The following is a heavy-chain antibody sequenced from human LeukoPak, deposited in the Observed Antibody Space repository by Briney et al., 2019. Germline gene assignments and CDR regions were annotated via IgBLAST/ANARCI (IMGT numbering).Heavy chain of an antibody. Sequence: SETLSPTCTVSGGSISSYYWSRIRQPPGKGLEWIGYMYYRGNTNYDPSLKSRVTISIDTPNNQFSLKLSSVTAADTAVYFCARDWGVGGRPGYMDVWGKGTTVTVSS. CDR2: MYYRGNT. J-gene: IGHJ6*03. CDR1: GGSISSYY. D-gene: IGHD6-6*01. V-gene: IGHV4-59*01. CDR3: ARDWGVGGRPGYMDV.